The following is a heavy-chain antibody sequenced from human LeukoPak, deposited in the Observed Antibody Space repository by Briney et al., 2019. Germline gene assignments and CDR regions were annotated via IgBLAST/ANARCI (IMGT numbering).Heavy chain of an antibody. CDR2: ISYDGSHK. J-gene: IGHJ4*02. CDR1: GFTFSSYG. Sequence: GGSLRLSCAASGFTFSSYGMHWVRQAPGKGLEWVAVISYDGSHKYYADSVKGRFTISRDNSKNTLYLQMNSLRAEDTAVYYCAKGPDSSGYYFDYWGQGTLVTVSS. D-gene: IGHD3-22*01. V-gene: IGHV3-30*18. CDR3: AKGPDSSGYYFDY.